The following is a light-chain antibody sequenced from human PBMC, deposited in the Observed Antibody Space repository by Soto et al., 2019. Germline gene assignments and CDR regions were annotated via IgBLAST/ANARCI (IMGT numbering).Light chain of an antibody. Sequence: EIVLTQSPGTLSLSPGERATLSCRTSQSVSGIYLAWYQQKPGQAPRLLIYAASNRATGIPDRFSGSGSGTDFTLTISRLEPEDFVVYYCQHYDTSPLYTFGQGTKLEIK. J-gene: IGKJ2*01. CDR3: QHYDTSPLYT. CDR2: AAS. V-gene: IGKV3-20*01. CDR1: QSVSGIY.